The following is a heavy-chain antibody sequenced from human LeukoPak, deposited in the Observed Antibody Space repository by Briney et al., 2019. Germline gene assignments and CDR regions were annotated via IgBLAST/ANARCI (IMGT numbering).Heavy chain of an antibody. V-gene: IGHV3-48*03. CDR2: ITTSGSTM. CDR3: ARRDLYDTTGYLFDY. CDR1: GFTLSTYE. J-gene: IGHJ4*02. D-gene: IGHD3-22*01. Sequence: GGSLRLSCAASGFTLSTYEMNWVRQAPGQGLDWVSYITTSGSTMSYADSVKGRFTISRDNAKNSLYLQMNGLRAEDTAVYYCARRDLYDTTGYLFDYWGQGTLVTVSS.